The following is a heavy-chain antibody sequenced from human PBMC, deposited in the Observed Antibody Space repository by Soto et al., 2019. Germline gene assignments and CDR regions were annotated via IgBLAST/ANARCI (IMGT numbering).Heavy chain of an antibody. CDR3: ARLDIVVVPAARGGYYYGMDV. CDR1: GYTFTMYD. CDR2: MNPNSGNT. J-gene: IGHJ6*02. V-gene: IGHV1-8*01. D-gene: IGHD2-2*03. Sequence: ASVKVSCKASGYTFTMYDINGVVQATLRGRDGMGWMNPNSGNTGYAQKFQGRVTMTRNTSISTAYMELSSLRSEDTAVYYCARLDIVVVPAARGGYYYGMDVWGQGTTVTVSS.